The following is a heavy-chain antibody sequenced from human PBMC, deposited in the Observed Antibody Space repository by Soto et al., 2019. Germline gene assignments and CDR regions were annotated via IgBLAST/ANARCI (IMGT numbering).Heavy chain of an antibody. V-gene: IGHV1-18*04. CDR3: ATDGPANTGNLYAFDI. D-gene: IGHD2-8*02. CDR2: VTPYKADT. J-gene: IGHJ3*02. Sequence: QAQLVQSGAEVKKSGASVRVSCKASGYTLTNYGVTWVRQAPGQGLEWLGRVTPYKADTNSAQNLQGRVTMATDTSTNTTYLGRRSLRSDDTAVYFCATDGPANTGNLYAFDIWGQGTMVTVSA. CDR1: GYTLTNYG.